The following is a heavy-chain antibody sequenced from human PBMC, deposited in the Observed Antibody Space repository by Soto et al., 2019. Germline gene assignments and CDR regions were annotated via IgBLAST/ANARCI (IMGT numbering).Heavy chain of an antibody. D-gene: IGHD1-20*01. V-gene: IGHV4-39*01. CDR2: IYYSGST. CDR3: ARQGGISGATSVWYFDL. J-gene: IGHJ2*01. Sequence: QLQLQDSGPGLVNPSETLSLTCTVSGGSISMSDYYWGWIRQPPGKGLEWIGTIYYSGSTYYNPSLKSRVIVSVDTSKNPFSRQRSFVTAADTAVYYCARQGGISGATSVWYFDLWGRGTLVTVSS. CDR1: GGSISMSDYY.